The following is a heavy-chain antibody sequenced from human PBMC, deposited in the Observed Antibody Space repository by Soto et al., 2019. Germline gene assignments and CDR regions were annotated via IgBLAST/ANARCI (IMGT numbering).Heavy chain of an antibody. J-gene: IGHJ6*02. CDR3: GKAQGGRRITFFLGGGGEYAMDV. CDR1: GFTFGNYA. Sequence: EVQLLESGGGLVQPGESLRLSCAASGFTFGNYAMIWVRQAPGKGPEWVSGISGSGTNTYYADSVDGRFTISRDNSNKALYLQRNTLGAGDPAVYYGGKAQGGRRITFFLGGGGEYAMDVWGQGTTVTVSS. CDR2: ISGSGTNT. V-gene: IGHV3-23*01. D-gene: IGHD3-3*01.